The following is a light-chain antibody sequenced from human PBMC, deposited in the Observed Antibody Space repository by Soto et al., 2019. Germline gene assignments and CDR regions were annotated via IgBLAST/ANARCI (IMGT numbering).Light chain of an antibody. V-gene: IGKV1-5*01. CDR2: EAS. Sequence: DIQMTQSPSSVSASVGDRVTITCRASQTIMTYLNWYQLKPGKAPKLLIYEASSLESGVSSRFSGSGSETEFALTISSLQPDDIATYYCQQYNSYPWTFGQGTKVDIK. CDR1: QTIMTY. CDR3: QQYNSYPWT. J-gene: IGKJ1*01.